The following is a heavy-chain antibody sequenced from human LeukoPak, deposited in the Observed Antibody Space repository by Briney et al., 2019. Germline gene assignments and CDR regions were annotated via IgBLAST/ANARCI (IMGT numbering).Heavy chain of an antibody. CDR3: VRHDGRGGATMGAFDS. J-gene: IGHJ5*01. Sequence: PSETLSLTCTVSGGSVSSGSYYWSWIRQSPGKGLEWIGTVYYGRTTYYNPSLDGRVTISLDTSANHFSLQLNSVTAADTAVYYCVRHDGRGGATMGAFDSWGQGSLVTVSS. D-gene: IGHD5-12*01. CDR1: GGSVSSGSYY. V-gene: IGHV4-39*01. CDR2: VYYGRTT.